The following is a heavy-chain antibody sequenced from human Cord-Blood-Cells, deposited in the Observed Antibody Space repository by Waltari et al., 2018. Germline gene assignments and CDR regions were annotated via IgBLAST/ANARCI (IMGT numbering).Heavy chain of an antibody. Sequence: EVQLLESGGGLVQPGGSLRPSFSASGFPFSSFAMTWVRPAPGKGLEWVSAISGSGGSTYYADSVKGRFTISRDNSKNTLYLQMNSLRVEDTAVYYCAKEVGATSSSWTDYWGQGTLVTVSS. D-gene: IGHD6-13*01. CDR2: ISGSGGST. CDR1: GFPFSSFA. J-gene: IGHJ4*02. V-gene: IGHV3-23*01. CDR3: AKEVGATSSSWTDY.